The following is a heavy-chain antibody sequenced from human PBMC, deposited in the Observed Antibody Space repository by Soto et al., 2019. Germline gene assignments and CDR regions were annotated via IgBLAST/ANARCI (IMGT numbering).Heavy chain of an antibody. J-gene: IGHJ6*03. CDR1: GYTFTSYG. CDR3: GRGVGGTPYYYYYMDV. CDR2: ISAYNGNT. Sequence: ASVKVSCKASGYTFTSYGISWVRQAPGQGLEWMGWISAYNGNTNYAQKLQGRVTMTTDTSTSTAYMELRSLRSDDTAVYYCGRGVGGTPYYYYYMDVWGKGTTVTVSS. V-gene: IGHV1-18*01. D-gene: IGHD3-16*01.